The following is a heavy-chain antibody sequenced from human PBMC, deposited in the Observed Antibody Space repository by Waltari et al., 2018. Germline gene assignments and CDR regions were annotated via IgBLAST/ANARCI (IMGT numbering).Heavy chain of an antibody. CDR1: GGSISSYY. CDR3: ARAEGSSWLFDY. V-gene: IGHV4-59*01. J-gene: IGHJ4*02. D-gene: IGHD6-13*01. Sequence: QVQLQESGPGLVKPSETLSLTCTVSGGSISSYYWSWIRQPPGKGLEWIGYIYYSGSTNSNPSLKSRVTISVDTSKNQFSLKLSSVTAADTAVYYCARAEGSSWLFDYWGQGTLVTVSS. CDR2: IYYSGST.